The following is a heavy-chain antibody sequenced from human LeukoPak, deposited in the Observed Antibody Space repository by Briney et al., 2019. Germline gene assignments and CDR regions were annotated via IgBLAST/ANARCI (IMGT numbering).Heavy chain of an antibody. CDR2: IIPIFGTA. Sequence: QVQLVQSGAEVKKPGSSVKVTCKASGGTFSSYAISWVRQAPGQGLEWMGGIIPIFGTANYAQKFQGRVTITADESTSTAYMELSSLRSEDTAVYYCAREVGTTVVTGRDVWFDPWGQGTLVTVSS. J-gene: IGHJ5*02. V-gene: IGHV1-69*01. D-gene: IGHD4-23*01. CDR1: GGTFSSYA. CDR3: AREVGTTVVTGRDVWFDP.